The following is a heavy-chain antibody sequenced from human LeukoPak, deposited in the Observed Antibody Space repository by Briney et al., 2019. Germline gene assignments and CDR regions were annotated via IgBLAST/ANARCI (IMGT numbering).Heavy chain of an antibody. CDR3: ARDPQLLWFGESYRPPSYYMDV. CDR1: GFTFSSYA. V-gene: IGHV3-23*01. CDR2: ISGSGGTGT. Sequence: PGGSLRLSCAASGFTFSSYAMSWVRQAPGKGLEWVSAISGSGGTGTYYADSVKGRFTISRDNAKNSLYLQMNSLRAEDTAVYYCARDPQLLWFGESYRPPSYYMDVWGKGTTVTVSS. J-gene: IGHJ6*03. D-gene: IGHD3-10*01.